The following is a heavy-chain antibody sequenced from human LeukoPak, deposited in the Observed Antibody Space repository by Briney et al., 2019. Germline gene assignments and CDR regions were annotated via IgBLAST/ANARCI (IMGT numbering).Heavy chain of an antibody. Sequence: ASVKVSCKVSGYTLTELSMHWVRQAPGKGLEWMGGFDPEDGETIYAQKFQGRVTMTRDTSTSTVYMELSSLRSEDTAVYYCARYSYGDYYYYGMDVWGQGTTVTVSS. J-gene: IGHJ6*02. V-gene: IGHV1-24*01. CDR2: FDPEDGET. D-gene: IGHD5-18*01. CDR1: GYTLTELS. CDR3: ARYSYGDYYYYGMDV.